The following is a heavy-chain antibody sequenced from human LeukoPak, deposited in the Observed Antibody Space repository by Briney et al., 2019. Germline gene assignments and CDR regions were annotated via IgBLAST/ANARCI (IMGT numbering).Heavy chain of an antibody. Sequence: GGSLRLSCAASGFTFSSYAMSWVRQAPGKGLEWVAGITARGDGTFYAASVKGRFTVSRDNSKSTVYLQMDNLRAEDTAIYYCTKVPRVVTVPHWGQGTLVTVSS. CDR2: ITARGDGT. J-gene: IGHJ4*02. CDR3: TKVPRVVTVPH. D-gene: IGHD2-21*02. V-gene: IGHV3-23*01. CDR1: GFTFSSYA.